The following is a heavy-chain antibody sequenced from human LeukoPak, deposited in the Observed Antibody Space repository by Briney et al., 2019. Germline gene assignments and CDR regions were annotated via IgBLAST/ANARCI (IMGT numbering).Heavy chain of an antibody. CDR2: ISAYNGNT. J-gene: IGHJ6*02. Sequence: EASVKVSCKASGYTFTSYGISWVRRAPGQGLEWMGWISAYNGNTNYAQKLQGRVTMTTDTSTSTAYMELRSLRSDDTAVYYCARDIVVVPAAMPGYYYYYGMDVWGQGTTVTVSS. D-gene: IGHD2-2*01. CDR1: GYTFTSYG. V-gene: IGHV1-18*01. CDR3: ARDIVVVPAAMPGYYYYYGMDV.